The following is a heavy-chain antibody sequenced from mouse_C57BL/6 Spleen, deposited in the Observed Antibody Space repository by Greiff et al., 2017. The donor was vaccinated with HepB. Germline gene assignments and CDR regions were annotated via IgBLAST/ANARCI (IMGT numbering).Heavy chain of an antibody. CDR1: GYTFTSYT. CDR2: INPSSGYT. CDR3: ANLLWLRQGSFDY. J-gene: IGHJ2*01. Sequence: QVQLKQSGAELARPGASVKMSCKASGYTFTSYTMHWVKQRPGQGLEWIGYINPSSGYTKYNQKFKDKATLTADKSSSTAYMQLSSLTSEDSAVYYCANLLWLRQGSFDYWGQGTTLTVSS. V-gene: IGHV1-4*01. D-gene: IGHD2-2*01.